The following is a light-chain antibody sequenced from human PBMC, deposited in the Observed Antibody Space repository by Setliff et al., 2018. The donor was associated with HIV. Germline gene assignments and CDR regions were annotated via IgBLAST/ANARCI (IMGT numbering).Light chain of an antibody. V-gene: IGLV2-14*03. Sequence: QSALTQPASVSGSPGQSITISCSGTSSDIGSYNYVSWCQQHPGKAPKLMIYDVSQRPSRDSSRFPGSKSGDTASLTISGLQAEDEADYYCCSYTSANTYVFGTGTRSPS. CDR1: SSDIGSYNY. CDR3: CSYTSANTYV. CDR2: DVS. J-gene: IGLJ1*01.